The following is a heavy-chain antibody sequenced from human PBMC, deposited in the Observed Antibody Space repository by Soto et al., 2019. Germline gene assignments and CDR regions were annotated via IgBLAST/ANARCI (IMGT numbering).Heavy chain of an antibody. CDR3: AREDYSNFDY. CDR2: ISSSSSYI. J-gene: IGHJ4*02. Sequence: EVQLVESGGGLVKPGGSLRLSCAASGFTFSSYSMNWVRQAPGKGLEWVSSISSSSSYIYSADSVKGRFTISRDNAKNSLYLQMNCLRAEDTAVYYCAREDYSNFDYWGQGTLVTVSS. D-gene: IGHD4-4*01. CDR1: GFTFSSYS. V-gene: IGHV3-21*01.